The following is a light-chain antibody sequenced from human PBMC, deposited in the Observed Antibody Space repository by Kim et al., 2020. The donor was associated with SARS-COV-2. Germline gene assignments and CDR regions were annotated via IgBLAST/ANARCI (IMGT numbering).Light chain of an antibody. V-gene: IGKV3-20*01. CDR1: RSVSSSY. Sequence: PGERATLSCRASRSVSSSYLAWYQQKPGHPPRLLLYATSSRATGIPDRFSGTGSGTDFTLTINRLEPEDFAVYYCQQYGTSPRTFGQGTKVDIK. CDR2: ATS. J-gene: IGKJ1*01. CDR3: QQYGTSPRT.